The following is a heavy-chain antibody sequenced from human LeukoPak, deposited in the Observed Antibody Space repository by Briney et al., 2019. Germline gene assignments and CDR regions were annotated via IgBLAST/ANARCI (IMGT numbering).Heavy chain of an antibody. V-gene: IGHV3-23*01. J-gene: IGHJ3*02. CDR2: ISGSGGSA. Sequence: GGSLRLSCAASGFIFNTYGLSWVRQAPGKGLEWVAAISGSGGSAYYADSGKGRFTISRDNSKNTLYLQMNSLRAEDTAVYYCAKPLRTDWSDAFDIWGQGTMVTVSS. CDR1: GFIFNTYG. D-gene: IGHD3-9*01. CDR3: AKPLRTDWSDAFDI.